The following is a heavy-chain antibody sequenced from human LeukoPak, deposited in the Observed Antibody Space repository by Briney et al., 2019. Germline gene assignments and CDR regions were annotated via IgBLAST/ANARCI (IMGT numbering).Heavy chain of an antibody. D-gene: IGHD3-10*01. CDR3: AKGVSSDPGDGYYYYYMDV. V-gene: IGHV3-23*01. CDR1: GFTFSSYA. Sequence: PGGSLRLSCAASGFTFSSYAMSWVRQAPGKGLEWVSAISGSGGSTYYADSVKGRFTISRDNSKNTLYLQMNSLRAEDTAVYYCAKGVSSDPGDGYYYYYMDVWGKGTTVTVSS. CDR2: ISGSGGST. J-gene: IGHJ6*03.